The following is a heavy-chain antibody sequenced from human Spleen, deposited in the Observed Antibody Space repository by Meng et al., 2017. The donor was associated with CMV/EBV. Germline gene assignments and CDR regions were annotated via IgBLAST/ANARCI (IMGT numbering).Heavy chain of an antibody. CDR2: IYSGGSST. Sequence: GGSLRLSCAASGLTFSSYSMNWVRQAPGKGLEWVSVIYSGGSSTSYADPVKGRFTISRDNSKNTLFLQMNSLRAGDTAVYYCAKDTRTGGVALRPTGYGMDVWGQGTTVTVSS. J-gene: IGHJ6*02. CDR3: AKDTRTGGVALRPTGYGMDV. V-gene: IGHV3-23*03. CDR1: GLTFSSYS. D-gene: IGHD6-6*01.